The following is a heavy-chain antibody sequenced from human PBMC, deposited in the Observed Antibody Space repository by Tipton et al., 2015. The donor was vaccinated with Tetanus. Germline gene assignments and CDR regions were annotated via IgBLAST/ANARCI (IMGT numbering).Heavy chain of an antibody. CDR1: GGSMNTRTFY. CDR2: IYYTGST. J-gene: IGHJ6*02. Sequence: TLSLTCTVSGGSMNTRTFYWGWIRQSPGKGLEWIGYIYYTGSTNYNPSLKSGVTISLDTSKNQFSLKLTSVSAADTAVYYCARLTGHSMDVVDYYYFGMDVWGQGTKVTVSS. V-gene: IGHV4-61*01. D-gene: IGHD2-21*01. CDR3: ARLTGHSMDVVDYYYFGMDV.